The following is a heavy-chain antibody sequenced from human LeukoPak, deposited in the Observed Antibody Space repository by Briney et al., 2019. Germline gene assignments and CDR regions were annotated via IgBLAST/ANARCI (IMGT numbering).Heavy chain of an antibody. Sequence: GGSLRLSCAASGFTFSSYEMNWVRQAPGKGLEWVSYISSSGSTIYYADSVKGRFTISRDNAKNSLYLQMNSLRAEDTAVYYCARDTVTTLFDYWGQGTLVTVSS. CDR2: ISSSGSTI. V-gene: IGHV3-48*03. J-gene: IGHJ4*02. CDR3: ARDTVTTLFDY. D-gene: IGHD4-17*01. CDR1: GFTFSSYE.